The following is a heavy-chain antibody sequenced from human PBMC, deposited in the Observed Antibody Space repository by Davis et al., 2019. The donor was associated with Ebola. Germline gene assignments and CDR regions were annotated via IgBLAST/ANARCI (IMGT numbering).Heavy chain of an antibody. Sequence: GESLKISCAAFGFTFEDDAMHWVRQAPGKGLEWVSLISGHGDKTDYADSVMGRFTISRDNSKNSLYLQMNSLRSEDTAFYYCVKDRRSSGWVYYFDHWGQGALVTVSS. D-gene: IGHD6-25*01. J-gene: IGHJ4*02. CDR2: ISGHGDKT. V-gene: IGHV3-43*02. CDR3: VKDRRSSGWVYYFDH. CDR1: GFTFEDDA.